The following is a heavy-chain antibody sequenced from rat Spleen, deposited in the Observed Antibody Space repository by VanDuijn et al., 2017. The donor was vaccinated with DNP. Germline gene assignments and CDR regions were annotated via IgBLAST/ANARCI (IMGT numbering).Heavy chain of an antibody. Sequence: EVQLVESGGDLVQPGRSLKLSCAVSGITFSDHNMAWVRQAPKKGLEWVATISTGGGNTYYPDSVKGRFTISRDNAKSTLYLQMNSLRSEDTATYYCAAHGYYWGQGTLVTVFS. CDR3: AAHGYY. J-gene: IGHJ3*01. D-gene: IGHD2-2*01. CDR1: GITFSDHN. CDR2: ISTGGGNT. V-gene: IGHV5-25*01.